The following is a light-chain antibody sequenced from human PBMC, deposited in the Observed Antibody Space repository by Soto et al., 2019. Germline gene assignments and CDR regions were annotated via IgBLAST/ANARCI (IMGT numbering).Light chain of an antibody. CDR1: QTISSW. V-gene: IGKV1-5*01. Sequence: DIQMTQSPSTLSASVGDRVTITCRASQTISSWLAWYQQMPGKAPKVLIHDASILESGVPSRFSGSGSGTEFTLTISSLQPDDFVTYYCQQYKTYPYSFGQGTKVDIK. J-gene: IGKJ2*03. CDR2: DAS. CDR3: QQYKTYPYS.